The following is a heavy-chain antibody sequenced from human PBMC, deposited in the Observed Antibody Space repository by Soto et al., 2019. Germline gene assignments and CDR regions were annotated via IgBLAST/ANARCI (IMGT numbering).Heavy chain of an antibody. CDR1: GFTFTSFA. V-gene: IGHV3-23*01. CDR3: AKGGAYCGGDCTRAY. D-gene: IGHD2-21*02. J-gene: IGHJ4*02. Sequence: EVQLLESGGGLVQPGGSLRLSCAAAGFTFTSFAMAWVRHAPGKGLEWVSGISATGGSTHYADSVKGRFTISRDNSRNTVYLQMNSLRAEDTAVYYCAKGGAYCGGDCTRAYWGQGTLVTVSS. CDR2: ISATGGST.